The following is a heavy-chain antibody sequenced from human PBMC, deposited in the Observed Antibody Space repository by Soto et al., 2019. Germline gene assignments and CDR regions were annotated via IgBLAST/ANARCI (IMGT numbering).Heavy chain of an antibody. CDR2: IKSKTDGGTA. Sequence: GALRRPCVGSGFNLRHPWMTWVRQASGKGLEWVGRIKSKTDGGTADYAAPVKGRATISRDDSKNTVYLQMNSLKTEDTAVYYCTTGIYYDILTGYHNVAYWGQGALVTVYS. J-gene: IGHJ4*02. D-gene: IGHD3-9*01. CDR3: TTGIYYDILTGYHNVAY. CDR1: GFNLRHPW. V-gene: IGHV3-15*01.